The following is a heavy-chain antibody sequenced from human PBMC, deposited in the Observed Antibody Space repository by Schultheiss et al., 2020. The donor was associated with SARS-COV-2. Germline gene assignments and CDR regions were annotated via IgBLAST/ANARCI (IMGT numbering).Heavy chain of an antibody. CDR1: GFTFSSYS. V-gene: IGHV3-23*01. Sequence: GESLKISCAASGFTFSSYSMNWVRQAPGKGLEWVSAITGDGSTTYYADSMKGRFTISRDNSKNTLYLQMNSLKTEDTAVYYCARVPFTSVNYREGFDYWGQGTLVTVSS. D-gene: IGHD1-26*01. CDR3: ARVPFTSVNYREGFDY. CDR2: ITGDGSTT. J-gene: IGHJ4*02.